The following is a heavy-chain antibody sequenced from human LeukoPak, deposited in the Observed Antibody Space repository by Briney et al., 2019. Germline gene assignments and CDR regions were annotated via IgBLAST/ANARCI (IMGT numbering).Heavy chain of an antibody. CDR2: IYYSGST. V-gene: IGHV4-30-4*01. CDR1: GGSISSGDYY. CDR3: ASYGSGSYFGFSY. Sequence: SQTLSLTCTVSGGSISSGDYYWSWIRQHPGKGLEWIGYIYYSGSTYYNPSLKSRVTISVDTSKNQFSLKLSSVTAADTAVYYCASYGSGSYFGFSYWGQGTLVTVSS. D-gene: IGHD3-10*01. J-gene: IGHJ4*02.